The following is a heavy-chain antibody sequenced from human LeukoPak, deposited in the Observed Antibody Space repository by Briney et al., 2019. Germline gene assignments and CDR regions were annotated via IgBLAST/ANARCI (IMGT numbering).Heavy chain of an antibody. J-gene: IGHJ4*02. Sequence: GGSLRLSCAASGFTFSNAWMSWVRQAPGKGLEWVGRIKSKTDGGTTDYAAPVKGRFTISRDDSKNTLYLQTNSLKTEDTAVYYCTTDLYYDILTGYYREGYWGQGTLVTVSS. CDR3: TTDLYYDILTGYYREGY. D-gene: IGHD3-9*01. V-gene: IGHV3-15*01. CDR2: IKSKTDGGTT. CDR1: GFTFSNAW.